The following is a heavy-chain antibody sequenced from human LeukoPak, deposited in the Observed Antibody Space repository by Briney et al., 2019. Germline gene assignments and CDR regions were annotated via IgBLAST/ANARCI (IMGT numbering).Heavy chain of an antibody. Sequence: GGSLRLSCAASGFTLSSYAMNWFRQAPGKGLDWVASISGNAMSTYYTESVKGRFTISRDNSKNTVYLQMSSMRAEDTAVYFCARGGSTVAAAPYFQHWGQGTLVTVSS. V-gene: IGHV3-23*01. D-gene: IGHD6-13*01. CDR3: ARGGSTVAAAPYFQH. J-gene: IGHJ1*01. CDR1: GFTLSSYA. CDR2: ISGNAMST.